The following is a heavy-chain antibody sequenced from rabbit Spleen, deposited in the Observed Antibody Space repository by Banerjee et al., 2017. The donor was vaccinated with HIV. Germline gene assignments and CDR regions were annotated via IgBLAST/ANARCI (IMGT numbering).Heavy chain of an antibody. Sequence: QEQLVESGGGLVKPEGSLKLSCTASGFSFSNKAVMCWVRQAPGKGLEWIACIDAGNSDFTYFATWAKGRFTISKTSSTTVTLQVTRLTAADTATYFCARDTGSSFSTYGMDLWGQGTLVTVS. CDR3: ARDTGSSFSTYGMDL. D-gene: IGHD8-1*01. CDR2: IDAGNSDFT. V-gene: IGHV1S45*01. J-gene: IGHJ6*01. CDR1: GFSFSNKAV.